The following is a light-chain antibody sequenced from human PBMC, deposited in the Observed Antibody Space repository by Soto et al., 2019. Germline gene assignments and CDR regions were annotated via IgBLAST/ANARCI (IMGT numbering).Light chain of an antibody. CDR1: QNINKN. J-gene: IGKJ2*01. Sequence: IQMTQSPSSLSAFVGDSVTISCRASQNINKNLNWYQQKSAKAPSLLMYEASTLQSGVPSRFSGSGSGTDFTLAITNLQPEDFATYYCQQSFHTPYTFGQGTKLEI. V-gene: IGKV1-39*01. CDR2: EAS. CDR3: QQSFHTPYT.